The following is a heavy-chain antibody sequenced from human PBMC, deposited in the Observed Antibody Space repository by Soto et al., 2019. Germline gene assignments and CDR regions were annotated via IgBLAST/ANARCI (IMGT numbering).Heavy chain of an antibody. CDR2: FSGSGGST. CDR1: GFSFSSYA. Sequence: GGSLRLSCAASGFSFSSYAMSWVRQAPGKGLEWVSAFSGSGGSTYYADSVKGRFTISRDNSKNTLYLQMNSLRAEDTAVYYCAKGLISSCYCALDYWGQGTLVTVSS. V-gene: IGHV3-23*01. CDR3: AKGLISSCYCALDY. J-gene: IGHJ4*02. D-gene: IGHD3-22*01.